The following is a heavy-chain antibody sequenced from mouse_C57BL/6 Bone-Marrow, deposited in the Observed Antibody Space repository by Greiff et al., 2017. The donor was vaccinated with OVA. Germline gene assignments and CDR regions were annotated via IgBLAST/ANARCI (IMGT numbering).Heavy chain of an antibody. D-gene: IGHD2-5*01. V-gene: IGHV5-6*02. CDR3: ARRRAYYSNYDYAMDY. J-gene: IGHJ4*01. Sequence: EVMLVESGGDLVKPGGSLKLSCAASGFTFSSYGMSWVRQTPDKRLEWVATISSGGSYTYYPDRVKGRFTISRDNAKNTLYLQMSSLKSEDTAMYYCARRRAYYSNYDYAMDYWGQGTSVTVSS. CDR1: GFTFSSYG. CDR2: ISSGGSYT.